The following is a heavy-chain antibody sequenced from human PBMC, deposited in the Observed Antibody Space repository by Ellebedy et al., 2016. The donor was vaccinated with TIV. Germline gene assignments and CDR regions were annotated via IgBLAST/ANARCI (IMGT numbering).Heavy chain of an antibody. CDR2: IYYSGTT. CDR3: ARHGQFDY. Sequence: SETLSLTXTVSSGSINSSGYFWGWIRQPPGKGLEWIGNIYYSGTTFYYPSLQSRVTISVDTSKNQFSLKLSSVTAADTAVYYCARHGQFDYWGQGTLVTVSS. J-gene: IGHJ4*02. V-gene: IGHV4-39*01. CDR1: SGSINSSGYF.